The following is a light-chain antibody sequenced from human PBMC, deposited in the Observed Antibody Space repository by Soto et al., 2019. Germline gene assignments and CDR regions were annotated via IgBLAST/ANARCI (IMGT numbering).Light chain of an antibody. V-gene: IGLV1-51*02. CDR2: END. CDR1: SSNIRINY. Sequence: QSVLTQSPSVSAAPGQKVTISCSGSSSNIRINYVSWYQQLPGTAPKLLIYENDKRPSGIPDHFSGSKSGTSATLGITGLQTGDEAVYFCGAWDSSLSAGVFGGGTKLTVL. CDR3: GAWDSSLSAGV. J-gene: IGLJ3*02.